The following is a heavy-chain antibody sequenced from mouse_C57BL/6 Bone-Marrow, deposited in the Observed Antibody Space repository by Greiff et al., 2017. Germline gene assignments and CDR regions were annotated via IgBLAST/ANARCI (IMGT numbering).Heavy chain of an antibody. V-gene: IGHV5-6*01. CDR2: ISSGGSYT. CDR1: GFTFSSYG. J-gene: IGHJ2*01. D-gene: IGHD4-1*01. Sequence: EVQGVESGGDLVKPGGSLKLSCAASGFTFSSYGMSWVRQTPDKRLEWVATISSGGSYTYYPDSVKGRFTISRDNAKNTLYLQMSSLKSEDTAMYYCARLGVPYDYWGQGTTLTVSS. CDR3: ARLGVPYDY.